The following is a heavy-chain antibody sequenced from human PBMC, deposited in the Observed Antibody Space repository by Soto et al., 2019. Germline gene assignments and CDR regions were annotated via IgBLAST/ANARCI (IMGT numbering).Heavy chain of an antibody. J-gene: IGHJ4*02. D-gene: IGHD3-22*01. CDR1: GYTLTRYS. Sequence: ASVKVSCKASGYTLTRYSIHWVRQAPGQRLECMGWINAGNGNTKFSQKFQGRVTITRDTSASTAYMELRGLRSEDTAVYYCAILGTYYFDNSDNYFDFWGQGTLVTVSS. V-gene: IGHV1-3*01. CDR3: AILGTYYFDNSDNYFDF. CDR2: INAGNGNT.